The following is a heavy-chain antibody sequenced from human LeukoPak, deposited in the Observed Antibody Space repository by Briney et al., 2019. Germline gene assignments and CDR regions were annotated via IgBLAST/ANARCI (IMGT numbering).Heavy chain of an antibody. V-gene: IGHV3-30*03. CDR3: ASSIAAAGTGNAFDI. J-gene: IGHJ3*02. CDR2: ISDDGKSQ. CDR1: GFAFSTYG. D-gene: IGHD6-13*01. Sequence: PGGSLRLSCAASGFAFSTYGMHWVRQAPGKGLQWVASISDDGKSQFYADFAKGRFTISRDNSKNTLYLQMNSLRAEDTAVYYCASSIAAAGTGNAFDIWGQGTMVTVSS.